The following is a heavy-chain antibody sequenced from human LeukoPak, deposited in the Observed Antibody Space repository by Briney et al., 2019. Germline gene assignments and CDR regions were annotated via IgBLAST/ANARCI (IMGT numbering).Heavy chain of an antibody. CDR2: ISFDGRNK. D-gene: IGHD5-12*01. J-gene: IGHJ4*02. V-gene: IGHV3-30*09. Sequence: GGSLRLFCAASGFTFNEYTIHWVRQAPGKGLEWVTTISFDGRNKYYADSVKGRFAISRDNSKNTLSLQMNSLRPEDTAVYFCARVGSGYDWEMDYWGQGTLVTVSS. CDR3: ARVGSGYDWEMDY. CDR1: GFTFNEYT.